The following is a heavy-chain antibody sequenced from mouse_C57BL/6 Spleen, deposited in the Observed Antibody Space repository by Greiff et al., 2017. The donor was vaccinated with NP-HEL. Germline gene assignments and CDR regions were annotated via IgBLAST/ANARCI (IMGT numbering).Heavy chain of an antibody. V-gene: IGHV5-17*01. CDR1: GFTFSDYG. CDR2: ISSGSSTI. D-gene: IGHD2-2*01. Sequence: VQGVESGGGLVKPGGSLKLSCAASGFTFSDYGMHWVRQAPEKGLEWVAYISSGSSTIYYADTVKGRFPISRDNAQHTLFLQMTSLRSEDTAMDYCARHGYDGGYFDYWGQGTTLTVSS. CDR3: ARHGYDGGYFDY. J-gene: IGHJ2*01.